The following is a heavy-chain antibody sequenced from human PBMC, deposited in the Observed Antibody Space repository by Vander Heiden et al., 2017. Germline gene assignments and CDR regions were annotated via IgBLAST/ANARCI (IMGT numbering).Heavy chain of an antibody. J-gene: IGHJ4*02. CDR1: GFTFSSYS. V-gene: IGHV3-21*01. CDR2: ISSSSSYI. CDR3: ARGPRGSYLTDY. D-gene: IGHD1-26*01. Sequence: EVQLVESGGGLVKPGGSLRLSCAASGFTFSSYSMNWVRQAPGKGLEWVSSISSSSSYIYYADAVKGRFTISRDNAKKSLYLKMKSMRAEDTAVYYFARGPRGSYLTDYWCQGPMVTVYS.